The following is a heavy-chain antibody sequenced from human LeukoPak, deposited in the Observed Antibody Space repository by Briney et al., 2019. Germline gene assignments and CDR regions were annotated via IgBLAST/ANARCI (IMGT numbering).Heavy chain of an antibody. CDR2: TSDRGDYT. Sequence: GGSLRLSCAASGFTFTSYSMSWVRQAPGKGLERVSGTSDRGDYTYYADSVKGRFTISRDSSKNTLFLQMNSLRAEDTALYFCARKAQYNGHYPLDYWGQGTLVTVSS. CDR1: GFTFTSYS. V-gene: IGHV3-23*01. CDR3: ARKAQYNGHYPLDY. J-gene: IGHJ4*02. D-gene: IGHD1-7*01.